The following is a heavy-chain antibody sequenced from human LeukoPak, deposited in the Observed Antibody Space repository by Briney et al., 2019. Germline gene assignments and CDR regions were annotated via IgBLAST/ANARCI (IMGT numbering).Heavy chain of an antibody. CDR3: ARDRMPQYCSRTSCYGSYYYYMDV. CDR2: INPNSGGT. Sequence: ASVKVSCKASGYTFTGYYMHWVRQAPGQGVGWMGWINPNSGGTNYAQKFQGRVTMTRDTSISTAYMELSRLRSDDTAVYYCARDRMPQYCSRTSCYGSYYYYMDVWGKGTTVTISS. V-gene: IGHV1-2*02. CDR1: GYTFTGYY. J-gene: IGHJ6*03. D-gene: IGHD2-2*01.